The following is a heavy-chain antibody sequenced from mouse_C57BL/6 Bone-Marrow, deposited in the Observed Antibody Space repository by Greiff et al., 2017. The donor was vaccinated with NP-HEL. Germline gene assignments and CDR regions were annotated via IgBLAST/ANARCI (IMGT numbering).Heavy chain of an antibody. CDR1: GYTFTSYW. CDR2: IYPNSGST. D-gene: IGHD1-1*01. CDR3: AKLGTTLLADV. Sequence: QVQLQQSGAELVKPGASVKLSCKASGYTFTSYWMHWVKQRPGQGLEWIGLIYPNSGSTNYNEKFKSKATLTVDNSSSTAYMQLSSLTSEGSAVYYVAKLGTTLLADVWGTGTTVTVSS. V-gene: IGHV1-64*01. J-gene: IGHJ1*03.